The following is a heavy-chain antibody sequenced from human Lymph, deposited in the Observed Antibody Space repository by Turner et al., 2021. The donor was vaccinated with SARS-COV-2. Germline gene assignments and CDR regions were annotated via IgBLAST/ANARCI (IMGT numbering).Heavy chain of an antibody. V-gene: IGHV3-53*02. J-gene: IGHJ3*02. Sequence: EVQLVETGGRLIQPGGSLNLSCAASGFTVSSNYMSWVRQAPGKGLEWVSVIYIGGTTYYADSVKGRFTISRDNSKNTLYLQMNSLRAEDTAVYYCARDLGPLAFDIWGQGTMVTVSS. CDR1: GFTVSSNY. CDR3: ARDLGPLAFDI. CDR2: IYIGGTT.